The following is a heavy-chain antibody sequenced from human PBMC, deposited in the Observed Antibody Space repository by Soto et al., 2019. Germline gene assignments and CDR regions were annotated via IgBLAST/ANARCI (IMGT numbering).Heavy chain of an antibody. CDR3: ARAGFHTTITSFGVVHAAPSWFDP. CDR1: GGSISSGDYY. CDR2: IYYSGST. J-gene: IGHJ5*02. Sequence: SETLSLTCTVSGGSISSGDYYWSWIRQPPGKGLEWIGYIYYSGSTYYNPSLKSRVTISVDTSKNQFSLKLSSVTAADTAVYYCARAGFHTTITSFGVVHAAPSWFDPWGQGTPVTVSS. D-gene: IGHD3-3*01. V-gene: IGHV4-30-4*01.